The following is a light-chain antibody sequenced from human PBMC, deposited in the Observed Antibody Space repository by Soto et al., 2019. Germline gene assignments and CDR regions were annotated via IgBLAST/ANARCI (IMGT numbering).Light chain of an antibody. J-gene: IGKJ4*01. CDR2: DAS. Sequence: EIVMTQSPATLSVSPGERATLSCRASQSVNSNLAWYRQKPGQAPRLLISDASTRATGVPARFSGSGSGTEFPHSISRLQSEDSGIYYCQQYNFWPPLTFGGMTKLEIK. CDR3: QQYNFWPPLT. CDR1: QSVNSN. V-gene: IGKV3-15*01.